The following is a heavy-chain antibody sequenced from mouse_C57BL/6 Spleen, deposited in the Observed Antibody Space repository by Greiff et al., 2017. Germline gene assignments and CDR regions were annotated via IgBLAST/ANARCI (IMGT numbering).Heavy chain of an antibody. D-gene: IGHD1-1*01. J-gene: IGHJ1*03. Sequence: QVQLQQSGAELVKPGASVKISCKASGYAFSSYWMNWVKQRPGKGLEWIGQIYPGDGDTNYNGKFKGKATLTAYKSSSTAYMQLSSLTSEDSAVYFCARSNYYGSSYWYFDVWGTGTTVTVSS. CDR3: ARSNYYGSSYWYFDV. CDR2: IYPGDGDT. CDR1: GYAFSSYW. V-gene: IGHV1-80*01.